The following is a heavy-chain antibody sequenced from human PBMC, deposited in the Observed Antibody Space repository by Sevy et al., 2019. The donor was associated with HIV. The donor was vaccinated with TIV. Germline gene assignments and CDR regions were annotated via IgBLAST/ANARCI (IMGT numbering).Heavy chain of an antibody. J-gene: IGHJ6*02. CDR3: AGSYFDSSGYSPLYYYGMDV. V-gene: IGHV1-69*13. CDR2: FIPMFDTA. D-gene: IGHD3-22*01. Sequence: ASVKVSCKASGGTFSNYAISWVRQAPAQGLEWMGGFIPMFDTANYAQKFQGKVTLTADGSTTTAYMELSSLRSDETAVYYCAGSYFDSSGYSPLYYYGMDVWGQGTTVTVSS. CDR1: GGTFSNYA.